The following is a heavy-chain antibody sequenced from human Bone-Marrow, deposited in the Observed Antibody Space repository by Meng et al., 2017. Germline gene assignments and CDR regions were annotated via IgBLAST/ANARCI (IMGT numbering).Heavy chain of an antibody. CDR3: ARGRVTTVTTPNWYFDL. D-gene: IGHD4-17*01. CDR1: GGSFSGYY. Sequence: APPQQWCPGLFKPWETLSLTCAVYGGSFSGYYWSWIRQPPGKGLEWIGEINHSGSTNYNPSLKSRVTISVDTSKNQFSLKLSSVTAADTAVYYCARGRVTTVTTPNWYFDLWGRGTLVTVSS. J-gene: IGHJ2*01. CDR2: INHSGST. V-gene: IGHV4-34*01.